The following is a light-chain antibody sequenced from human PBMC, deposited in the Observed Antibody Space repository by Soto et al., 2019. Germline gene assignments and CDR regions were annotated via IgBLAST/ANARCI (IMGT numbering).Light chain of an antibody. CDR2: KAS. V-gene: IGKV1-5*03. CDR1: QSIGSW. Sequence: DIQMTQSPSTLSASVGDRVTITCRASQSIGSWLAWYQQKPGKAPKLLIYKASSLESGAPSRFSGSGSGTEFTLTISSLQTDDLAGNYCQQYGSYSPWTFGQGTKVEIK. CDR3: QQYGSYSPWT. J-gene: IGKJ1*01.